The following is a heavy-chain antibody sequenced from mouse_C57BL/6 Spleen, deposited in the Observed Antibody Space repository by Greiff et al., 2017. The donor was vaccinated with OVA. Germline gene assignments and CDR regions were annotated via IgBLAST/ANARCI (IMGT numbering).Heavy chain of an antibody. CDR1: GYTFTSYW. Sequence: QVQLQQPGAELVKPGASVKMSCKASGYTFTSYWLTWVKQRPGQGLEWIGDIYPGSGSTNYNEKFKSKATLTVDTSSSTAYMQLSSLTSEDSAVYYCASYYGRSLDVWGTGTTVTVSS. J-gene: IGHJ1*03. V-gene: IGHV1-55*01. CDR2: IYPGSGST. CDR3: ASYYGRSLDV. D-gene: IGHD1-1*01.